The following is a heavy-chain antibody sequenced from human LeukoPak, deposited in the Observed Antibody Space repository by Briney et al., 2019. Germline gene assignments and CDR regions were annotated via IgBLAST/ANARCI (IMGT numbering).Heavy chain of an antibody. CDR1: GFTFSSYW. J-gene: IGHJ4*02. D-gene: IGHD4-17*01. CDR3: ARVSPEGDYDY. V-gene: IGHV3-74*01. CDR2: INSDGSST. Sequence: PGGSLRLSCAASGFTFSSYWMHWARQAPGKGLVWVSRINSDGSSTSYADSVKGRFTISRDNAKNTLYLQMNSLRAEDTAVYYCARVSPEGDYDYWGQGTLVTVSS.